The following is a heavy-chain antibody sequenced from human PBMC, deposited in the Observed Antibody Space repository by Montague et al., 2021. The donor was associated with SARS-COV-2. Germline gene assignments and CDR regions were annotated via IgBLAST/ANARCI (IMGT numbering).Heavy chain of an antibody. CDR2: INHERNS. V-gene: IGHV4-34*01. J-gene: IGHJ5*02. CDR3: AKGSHICETRGLRTGWFDP. CDR1: GGPFSGYY. D-gene: IGHD7-27*01. Sequence: SETLSLTCGVHGGPFSGYYWTWIRQSPGKGLEWIGEINHERNSRYNPSLKSRVTISIDTSNKQFSLRLSSVTAADTAVYFCAKGSHICETRGLRTGWFDPWGQGTLVTVSS.